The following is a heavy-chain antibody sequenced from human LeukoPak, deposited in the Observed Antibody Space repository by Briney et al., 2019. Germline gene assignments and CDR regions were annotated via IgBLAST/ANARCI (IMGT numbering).Heavy chain of an antibody. D-gene: IGHD2-15*01. CDR2: ISSSSSYI. Sequence: GGSLRLSCAASGFTFSSYSMNWVRQAPGKGLGWVSSISSSSSYIYYADSVKGRSTISRDNAKNSLYLQMNSLRAEDTAVYYCARDCSGGSCYEWDYWGQGTLVTVSS. V-gene: IGHV3-21*01. CDR3: ARDCSGGSCYEWDY. J-gene: IGHJ4*02. CDR1: GFTFSSYS.